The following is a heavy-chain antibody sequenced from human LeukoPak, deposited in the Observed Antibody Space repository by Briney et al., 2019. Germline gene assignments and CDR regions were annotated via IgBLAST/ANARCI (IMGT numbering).Heavy chain of an antibody. J-gene: IGHJ6*02. CDR2: INSDGSST. V-gene: IGHV3-74*01. Sequence: PGGSLRLSCAASGFTFSSYWMHWVRQAPGKGLVWVSRINSDGSSTSYADSVKGRFTISRDNAKNTLYLQMNSLRAEDTAVYYCARERVPAAMYYYGMDVWGQGTTVTVSS. CDR3: ARERVPAAMYYYGMDV. D-gene: IGHD2-2*01. CDR1: GFTFSSYW.